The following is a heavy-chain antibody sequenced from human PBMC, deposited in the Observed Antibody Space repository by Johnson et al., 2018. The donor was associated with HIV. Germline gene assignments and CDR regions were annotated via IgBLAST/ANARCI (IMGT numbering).Heavy chain of an antibody. CDR1: GFTFRSYA. J-gene: IGHJ3*02. CDR2: ISYDGTST. D-gene: IGHD7-27*01. Sequence: QMLLVESGGGVVQPGRSLRLSCAASGFTFRSYAMHWVRQAPGKGLEWVAVISYDGTSTYYADSVKGRFTISRDNSKNTLYLQMNSLRAEDTAVYYCAPLGDAFDIWGQGTMVTVSS. V-gene: IGHV3-30*04. CDR3: APLGDAFDI.